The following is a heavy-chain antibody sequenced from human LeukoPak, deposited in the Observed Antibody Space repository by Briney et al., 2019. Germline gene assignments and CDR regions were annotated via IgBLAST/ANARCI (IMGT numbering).Heavy chain of an antibody. Sequence: GGSLRLSCAASGFEFISYGMQWVRQAPGKGLVWVSRINTDGSSTSYADSVKGRFTVSRDNAKNTLFLQVNSLRVEDTVVYFCTRELPREVTLDYWGQGTPVTVSS. V-gene: IGHV3-74*01. J-gene: IGHJ4*01. CDR1: GFEFISYG. CDR2: INTDGSST. D-gene: IGHD2-21*02. CDR3: TRELPREVTLDY.